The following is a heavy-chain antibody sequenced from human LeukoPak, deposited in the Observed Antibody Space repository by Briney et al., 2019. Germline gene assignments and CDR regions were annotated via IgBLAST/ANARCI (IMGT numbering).Heavy chain of an antibody. CDR3: ARLTAAAGYFDS. D-gene: IGHD6-13*01. CDR2: IYTSGNT. J-gene: IGHJ4*02. CDR1: GGSISSYY. Sequence: NPSETLSLTCTVSGGSISSYYGSWIRQPAGKGLEWIGRIYTSGNTEYNPSLKSRATMSVDTSKNQFSLKLSSVTAADTAVYYCARLTAAAGYFDSWGPGTLVTVSS. V-gene: IGHV4-4*07.